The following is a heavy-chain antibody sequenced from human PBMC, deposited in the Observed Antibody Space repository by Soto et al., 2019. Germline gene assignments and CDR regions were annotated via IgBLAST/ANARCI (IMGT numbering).Heavy chain of an antibody. D-gene: IGHD6-25*01. V-gene: IGHV4-59*01. CDR3: ARPHGGSSGWDNWFDP. J-gene: IGHJ5*02. Sequence: SETLSLTCTVSGGSISSYYWSWIRQPPGKGLEWIGYIHYSGSTNYNPSLKSRVTISVDTSKNQFSLKLNSVTTADTAVYYCARPHGGSSGWDNWFDPWGQGTLVTVSS. CDR2: IHYSGST. CDR1: GGSISSYY.